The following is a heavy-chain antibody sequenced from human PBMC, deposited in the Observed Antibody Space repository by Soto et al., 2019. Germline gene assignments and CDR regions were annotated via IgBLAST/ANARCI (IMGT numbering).Heavy chain of an antibody. V-gene: IGHV4-31*03. CDR2: IYYSGST. D-gene: IGHD5-18*01. J-gene: IGHJ4*02. Sequence: QVQLQESGPGLVRPSQTLSLTCTVSGGSISSGGYYWSWIRQHPGKGLEWIGYIYYSGSTYYNPSFKSRVTIXXDXSXXQFSLKLSSVTAADTAVYYCARVKGVDTAMFYFDYRGQGTLVTVSS. CDR3: ARVKGVDTAMFYFDY. CDR1: GGSISSGGYY.